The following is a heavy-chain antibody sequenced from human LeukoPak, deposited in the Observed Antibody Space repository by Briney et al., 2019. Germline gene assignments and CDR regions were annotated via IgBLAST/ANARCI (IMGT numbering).Heavy chain of an antibody. D-gene: IGHD3-9*01. CDR2: ISSSGSPI. CDR1: GFTFSNYA. J-gene: IGHJ3*02. Sequence: PGGSLRLSCAASGFTFSNYAMSWIRQAPGKGLEWVSYISSSGSPIYYADSVKGRFTISRDNAKNSLYLQMNSLRAEDTAVYYCARDRYHSAFDIWGQGTMVTVSS. CDR3: ARDRYHSAFDI. V-gene: IGHV3-11*01.